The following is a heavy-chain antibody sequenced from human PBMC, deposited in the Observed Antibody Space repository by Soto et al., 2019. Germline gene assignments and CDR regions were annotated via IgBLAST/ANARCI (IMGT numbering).Heavy chain of an antibody. CDR3: VKDESINWYSGHFRH. CDR2: INWNSGSI. J-gene: IGHJ1*01. CDR1: GFTFDDYA. D-gene: IGHD6-13*01. Sequence: PGGSLRLSCAASGFTFDDYAMHWVRQVPGKGLKWVSGINWNSGSIGYGDSVKGRFAISRYNAKNSLHLQMNSLSAEETAFYYCVKDESINWYSGHFRHWGQGILVTVSS. V-gene: IGHV3-9*01.